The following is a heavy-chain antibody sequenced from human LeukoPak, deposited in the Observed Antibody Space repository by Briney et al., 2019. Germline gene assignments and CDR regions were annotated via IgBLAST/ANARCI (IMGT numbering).Heavy chain of an antibody. CDR3: ARDHDYYDLGAFDI. J-gene: IGHJ3*02. CDR2: IWYDGSNK. V-gene: IGHV3-33*01. Sequence: PGGSLRLSCAASGFTFSSYGMHWVRQAPGKGLEWVAVIWYDGSNKYYADSVKGRFTISRDNSKNTLYLQMNSLRAEDTAVYYCARDHDYYDLGAFDIWGQGTMVTVSS. CDR1: GFTFSSYG. D-gene: IGHD3-22*01.